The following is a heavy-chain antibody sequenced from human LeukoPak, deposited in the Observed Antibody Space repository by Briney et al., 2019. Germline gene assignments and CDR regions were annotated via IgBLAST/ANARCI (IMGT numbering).Heavy chain of an antibody. CDR3: AKEMYYYDSSGYYPDY. J-gene: IGHJ4*02. CDR2: IRYDGSNK. V-gene: IGHV3-30*02. CDR1: GFTFSSYG. Sequence: GSLRLSCAASGFTFSSYGMHWVRQAPGKGLEWVAFIRYDGSNKYYADSVKGRFTISRDNSKNTLYLQMNSLRAEDTAVYYCAKEMYYYDSSGYYPDYWGQGTLVTVSS. D-gene: IGHD3-22*01.